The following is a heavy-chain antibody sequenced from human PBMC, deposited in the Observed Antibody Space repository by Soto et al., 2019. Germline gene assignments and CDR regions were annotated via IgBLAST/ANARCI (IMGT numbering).Heavy chain of an antibody. J-gene: IGHJ4*02. CDR2: IYWHDDK. Sequence: QITLKESGPTLVKPTQTLTLTCTFSGFSLTTTGVGVGWIRQPPGKALEWLALIYWHDDKRYSPSLKSRLTITKDASKNQVVLTMTDVEPVDTATYYCAHRGGAAVGLYYFDYWGPGTLVTVSS. D-gene: IGHD6-13*01. CDR3: AHRGGAAVGLYYFDY. V-gene: IGHV2-5*01. CDR1: GFSLTTTGVG.